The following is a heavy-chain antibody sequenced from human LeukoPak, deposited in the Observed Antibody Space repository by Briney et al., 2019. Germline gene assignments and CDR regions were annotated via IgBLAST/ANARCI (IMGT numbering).Heavy chain of an antibody. V-gene: IGHV4-59*08. CDR1: GGSISSCY. CDR3: ATGRWGSSWYRGFDP. CDR2: IYYSGST. J-gene: IGHJ5*02. D-gene: IGHD6-13*01. Sequence: SETLSLTCTVSGGSISSCYWSWIGQPPGKGLEWIGYIYYSGSTNYNPSLKSRVTISVDTSKNQFSLKLSSVTAADTAVYYCATGRWGSSWYRGFDPWGQGTLVTVSS.